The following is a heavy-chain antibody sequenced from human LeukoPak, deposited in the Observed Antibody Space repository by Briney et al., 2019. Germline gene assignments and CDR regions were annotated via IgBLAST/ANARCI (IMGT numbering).Heavy chain of an antibody. V-gene: IGHV4-61*02. J-gene: IGHJ4*02. Sequence: PSETLSLTCTVSGGSISSGSYYWSWIRQPAGKGLEWIGRIYTSGSTNYNPSLKSRVTISVDTSKNQFSLKLNSVTAADTAVYYCARRAWLWIGGDPYYFDYWGQGTLVTVSS. CDR1: GGSISSGSYY. CDR2: IYTSGST. CDR3: ARRAWLWIGGDPYYFDY. D-gene: IGHD3-22*01.